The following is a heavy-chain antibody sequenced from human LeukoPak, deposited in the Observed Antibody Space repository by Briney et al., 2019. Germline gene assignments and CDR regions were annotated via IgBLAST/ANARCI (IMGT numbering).Heavy chain of an antibody. D-gene: IGHD4-17*01. CDR2: ISYDGSTK. J-gene: IGHJ4*02. V-gene: IGHV3-30-3*02. CDR3: ANEIRPNDY. CDR1: GFTFSNYA. Sequence: GGSLRLSCTASGFTFSNYAIHWVRQAPGKGLEWVAIISYDGSTKYYADSMKGRFTISRDNSKNTLYLQMNSLRAEDTAVYYCANEIRPNDYWGQGTQVTVSS.